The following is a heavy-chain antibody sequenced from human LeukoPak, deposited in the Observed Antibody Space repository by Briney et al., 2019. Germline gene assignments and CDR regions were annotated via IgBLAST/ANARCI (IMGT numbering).Heavy chain of an antibody. CDR2: IHEDGSDE. D-gene: IGHD1-14*01. Sequence: PGGSLRLSCVVSGFTFSSYWMNWVRQAPGKGLEWVANIHEDGSDEYYVDSVKGRFTISRDNAKNSLYLQMNSLRAEDTALYYCARNLRLGTPRAFDIWGRGTMVTVSS. J-gene: IGHJ3*02. CDR1: GFTFSSYW. V-gene: IGHV3-7*05. CDR3: ARNLRLGTPRAFDI.